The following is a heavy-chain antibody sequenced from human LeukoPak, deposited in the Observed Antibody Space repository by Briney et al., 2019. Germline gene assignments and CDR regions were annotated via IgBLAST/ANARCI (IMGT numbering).Heavy chain of an antibody. Sequence: GGSLRLSCAASGFTFDTYSISWVRQAPGKGLEWVSSISSGSGYIYYADSVKGRFTISRDNAKNSLYLQMNSLRAEDTAVYYCAELGITMIGGVWGKGTTVTISS. CDR2: ISSGSGYI. CDR3: AELGITMIGGV. V-gene: IGHV3-21*01. J-gene: IGHJ6*04. CDR1: GFTFDTYS. D-gene: IGHD3-10*02.